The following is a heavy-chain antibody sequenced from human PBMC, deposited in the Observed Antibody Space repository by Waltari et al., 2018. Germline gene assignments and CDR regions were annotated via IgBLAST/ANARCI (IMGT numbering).Heavy chain of an antibody. CDR2: TIPSFGTA. V-gene: IGHV1-69*01. CDR3: ARVAAYSNYVQRWFDP. J-gene: IGHJ5*02. D-gene: IGHD4-4*01. CDR1: GGTFSSYA. Sequence: QVQLVQSGAEVKKPGSSVKVSCKASGGTFSSYAISWVRQAPGQGLEWMGGTIPSFGTAKDEQKFQGRGTMTADESTSTAYMELSSLRSEDTAVYYCARVAAYSNYVQRWFDPWGQGTLVTVSS.